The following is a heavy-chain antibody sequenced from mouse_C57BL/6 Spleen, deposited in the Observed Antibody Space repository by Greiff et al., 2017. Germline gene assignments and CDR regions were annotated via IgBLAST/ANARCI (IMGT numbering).Heavy chain of an antibody. V-gene: IGHV1-61*01. CDR2: IYPSDSET. J-gene: IGHJ1*03. D-gene: IGHD1-1*01. CDR3: ARDYGGSYGGFGV. Sequence: QVQLKESGAELVRPGSSVKLSCKASGYTFTSYWMDWVKQRPGQGLEWIGNIYPSDSETHYNQKFQDKATLTVYKSSSTAYTQLSSLTSEDSAVYDCARDYGGSYGGFGVRGTKTTVTVSS. CDR1: GYTFTSYW.